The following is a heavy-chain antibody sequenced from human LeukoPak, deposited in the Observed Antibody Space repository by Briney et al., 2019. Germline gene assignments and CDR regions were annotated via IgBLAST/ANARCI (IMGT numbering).Heavy chain of an antibody. D-gene: IGHD3-10*01. V-gene: IGHV3-20*04. CDR1: GFTFDDYG. Sequence: RPGGSLRLSCAASGFTFDDYGMSWVRQAPGKGLEWVSGINWNGGSTGYADSVKGRFTISRDNAKNSLYLQMNSLRAEDTAVYYCARDLRAVWFGESAPGDYYMDVWGKGTTVTISS. CDR3: ARDLRAVWFGESAPGDYYMDV. J-gene: IGHJ6*03. CDR2: INWNGGST.